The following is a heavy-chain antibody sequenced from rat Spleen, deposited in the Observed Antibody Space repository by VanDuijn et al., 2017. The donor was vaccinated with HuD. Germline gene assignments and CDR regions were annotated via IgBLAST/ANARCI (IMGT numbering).Heavy chain of an antibody. CDR1: GFSLTSYH. CDR3: ARDHGYNPFDY. V-gene: IGHV2-32*01. D-gene: IGHD1-9*01. CDR2: MWSDGDT. J-gene: IGHJ2*01. Sequence: QVQLKESGPGLVQPSQTLSLTCTVSGFSLTSYHVHWVRQPPGKGLEWMGVMWSDGDTSYNSALKSRLSISRDTSKSQVFLKMSSLQTEDTATYYCARDHGYNPFDYWGQGVMVTVSS.